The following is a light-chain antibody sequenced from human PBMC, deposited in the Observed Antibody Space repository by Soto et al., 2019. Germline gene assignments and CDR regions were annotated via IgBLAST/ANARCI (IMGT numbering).Light chain of an antibody. CDR3: SSFTNSILV. CDR1: TSDVGSHNF. J-gene: IGLJ3*02. Sequence: QSALTQPASVSGSPGQSSTISCTGTTSDVGSHNFVSWYQQLPGKAPKLLIYEGTNRPSGTSNRFSGSKSGNTASLTISGLQAEDEADYYCSSFTNSILVFGGGTKLTVL. V-gene: IGLV2-14*01. CDR2: EGT.